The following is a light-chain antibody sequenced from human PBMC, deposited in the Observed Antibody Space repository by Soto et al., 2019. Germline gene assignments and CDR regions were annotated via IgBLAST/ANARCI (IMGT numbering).Light chain of an antibody. V-gene: IGLV2-14*01. CDR2: DVS. J-gene: IGLJ1*01. Sequence: QSALTQPASVSGSHGQSITISCTGTSSDVGGYNYVSWYQQHPGKAPKLMIYDVSNRPSGVSNRFSGSKSGNTASLTISGLQAEDEADNYCSSYTSSSTYVFGTGTKLTVL. CDR3: SSYTSSSTYV. CDR1: SSDVGGYNY.